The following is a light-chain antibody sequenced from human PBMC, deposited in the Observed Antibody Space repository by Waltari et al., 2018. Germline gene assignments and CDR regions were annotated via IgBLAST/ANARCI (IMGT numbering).Light chain of an antibody. J-gene: IGKJ4*01. CDR1: QDISNY. Sequence: DIQMTQSPSSLSASVGDRVTITCQASQDISNYLNLYQQKPWKAPKLLIYDAYNLETGVPSRCSGNAYEKAFSFTISSLQTEDIAAYCCQTYDNLPVPLGGGTTVEIK. CDR3: QTYDNLPVP. V-gene: IGKV1-33*01. CDR2: DAY.